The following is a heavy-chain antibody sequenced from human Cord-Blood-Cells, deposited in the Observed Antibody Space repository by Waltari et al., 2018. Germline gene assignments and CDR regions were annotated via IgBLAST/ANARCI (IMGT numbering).Heavy chain of an antibody. J-gene: IGHJ3*02. D-gene: IGHD1-26*01. CDR1: GGSISSYY. CDR2: IYYSGST. Sequence: QVQLQESGPGLVKPSETLSLTCTVPGGSISSYYWSWIRQPPGKGLEWSGYIYYSGSTNYTPSLKSRVTISVDTSKNQFSLKLSSVTAADTAVYYCARDSGLGSPDAFGIWGQGTMVTVS. V-gene: IGHV4-59*01. CDR3: ARDSGLGSPDAFGI.